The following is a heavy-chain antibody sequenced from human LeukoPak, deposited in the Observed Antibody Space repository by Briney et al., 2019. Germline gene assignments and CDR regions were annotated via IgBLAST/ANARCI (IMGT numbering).Heavy chain of an antibody. D-gene: IGHD3-9*01. CDR2: ISYDGSDK. Sequence: GGSLRLSCAASGFTFSDYAIHWVRQAPGKGLEWVAVISYDGSDKYYADSVKGRFTISRDNSKNTLYLQMNSLRAEDTAVYYCARGGGSYDILTGDYKPHDYWGQGTLVTVSS. CDR1: GFTFSDYA. V-gene: IGHV3-30-3*01. CDR3: ARGGGSYDILTGDYKPHDY. J-gene: IGHJ4*02.